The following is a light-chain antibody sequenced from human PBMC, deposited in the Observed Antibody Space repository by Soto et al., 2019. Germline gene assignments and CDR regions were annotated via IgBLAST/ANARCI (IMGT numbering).Light chain of an antibody. V-gene: IGLV2-14*01. J-gene: IGLJ3*02. CDR2: KVS. Sequence: QSALTQPASVSGSPGQSITIPCTGSSNDIGGYNYVSWYQQHPGRAPKLVIYKVSDRPSGVSTRFSASKSGNTASLTISGLQAEDEADYYCSLYSTATTPQWVFGGGTKVTVL. CDR3: SLYSTATTPQWV. CDR1: SNDIGGYNY.